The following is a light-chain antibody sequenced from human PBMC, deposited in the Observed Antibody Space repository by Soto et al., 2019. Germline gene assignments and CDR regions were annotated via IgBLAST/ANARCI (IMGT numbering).Light chain of an antibody. J-gene: IGKJ1*01. CDR2: AAS. Sequence: DIQMTQSPSSLSASVGDRVSITCRASQGISSYLNWYQQKPVKAPKLLIYAASSLQSGVPSRFSGSESGTEFTLTISSLQPDDFAAYYCQHYNSYSEAFGQGTKVDI. CDR1: QGISSY. V-gene: IGKV1-39*01. CDR3: QHYNSYSEA.